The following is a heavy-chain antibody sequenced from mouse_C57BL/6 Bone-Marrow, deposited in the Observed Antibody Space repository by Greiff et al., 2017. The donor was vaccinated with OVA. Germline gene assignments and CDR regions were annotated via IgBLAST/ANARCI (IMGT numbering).Heavy chain of an antibody. J-gene: IGHJ4*01. CDR1: GFTFSSYG. Sequence: EVQVVESGGDLVKPGGSLKLSCAASGFTFSSYGMSWVRQTPDKRLEWVATISSGGSYTYYPDSVQGRFTISRDNAKNTLYLQMSSLKSEDTAMYYCARHWGRYAGYAMDYWGQGTSVTVSS. V-gene: IGHV5-6*01. D-gene: IGHD2-14*01. CDR3: ARHWGRYAGYAMDY. CDR2: ISSGGSYT.